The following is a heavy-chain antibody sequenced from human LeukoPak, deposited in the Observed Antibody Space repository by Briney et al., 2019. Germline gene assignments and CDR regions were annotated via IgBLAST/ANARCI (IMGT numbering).Heavy chain of an antibody. J-gene: IGHJ5*02. V-gene: IGHV1-46*01. Sequence: ASVKVSCKASGYTFSSYYIHWVRQAPGQGLEWMGIINPGGGSTSYAQQFQGRVTMTRDTSASTVYMELSSLRSEDTAVYYCAREGCSSPSCYTAWFDPWGQGTLVTVSS. CDR3: AREGCSSPSCYTAWFDP. CDR2: INPGGGST. CDR1: GYTFSSYY. D-gene: IGHD2-2*02.